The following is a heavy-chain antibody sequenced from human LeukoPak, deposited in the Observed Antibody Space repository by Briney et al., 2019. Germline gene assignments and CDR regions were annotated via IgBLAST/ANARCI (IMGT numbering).Heavy chain of an antibody. V-gene: IGHV1-69*06. J-gene: IGHJ4*02. CDR2: IIPIFGTA. Sequence: ASVKVSCKASGDSFTSYAISWVRQAPGQGLEWMGRIIPIFGTANYAQKFQGRVTITAAKSTCTAYMELRRTRVWITAAYYCARWYCSSTSCPPDYWGQGTLVTVSS. CDR1: GDSFTSYA. CDR3: ARWYCSSTSCPPDY. D-gene: IGHD2-2*01.